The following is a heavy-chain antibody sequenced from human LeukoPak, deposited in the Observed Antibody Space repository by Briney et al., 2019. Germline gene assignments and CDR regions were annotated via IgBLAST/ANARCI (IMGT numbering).Heavy chain of an antibody. CDR2: ISSSSSYI. Sequence: GSLRLSCAASGFTFSSYSMNWVRQAPGKGLEWVSSISSSSSYIYYADSVKGRFTISRDNAKNSLYLQMNSLRAEDTAVYYCARRIRAVNQVAQHGDYFWFDPWGQGTLVTVSS. J-gene: IGHJ5*02. CDR3: ARRIRAVNQVAQHGDYFWFDP. D-gene: IGHD4-17*01. V-gene: IGHV3-21*04. CDR1: GFTFSSYS.